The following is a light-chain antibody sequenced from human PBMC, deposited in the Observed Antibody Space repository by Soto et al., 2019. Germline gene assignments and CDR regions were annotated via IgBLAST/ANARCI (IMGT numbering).Light chain of an antibody. J-gene: IGKJ1*01. Sequence: DVRMTQSPSSLSASVGDTITITCRASQTISTYLNWFQQKSGESPRLLIYGASTLHDGVPSRFSGSGSGADFTLTISGLQPEDFAVYYCQQYGSSPTTFGQGTKVEIK. V-gene: IGKV1-39*01. CDR2: GAS. CDR3: QQYGSSPTT. CDR1: QTISTY.